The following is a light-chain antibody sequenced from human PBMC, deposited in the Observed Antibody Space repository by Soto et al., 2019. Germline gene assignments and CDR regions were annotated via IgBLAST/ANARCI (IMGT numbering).Light chain of an antibody. CDR2: VNSDGSH. Sequence: QSVLTQSPSASASLGASVKLTCTLSRGHSSYAIAWHQQQPEKGPRYLMKVNSDGSHSKGDGIPDRFSGSSSGAERYLTISSLQSEDEADYYCQTWGTGIQVFGTGTKVTVL. CDR3: QTWGTGIQV. CDR1: RGHSSYA. V-gene: IGLV4-69*01. J-gene: IGLJ1*01.